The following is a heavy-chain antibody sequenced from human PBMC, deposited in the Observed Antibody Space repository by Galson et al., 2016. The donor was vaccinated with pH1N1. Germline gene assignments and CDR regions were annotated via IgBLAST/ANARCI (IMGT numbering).Heavy chain of an antibody. CDR2: IDPGSGGT. CDR1: GYTFTFYY. CDR3: VGIKGGALDI. V-gene: IGHV1-46*01. Sequence: SVKVSCKASGYTFTFYYFHWVRQAPGQGLEWMGIIDPGSGGTNYNQKFQGRATMTRDTSTSTVYMELSTLTSEDTAMYYCVGIKGGALDIWGQGTKVIVSS. J-gene: IGHJ3*02. D-gene: IGHD3-16*01.